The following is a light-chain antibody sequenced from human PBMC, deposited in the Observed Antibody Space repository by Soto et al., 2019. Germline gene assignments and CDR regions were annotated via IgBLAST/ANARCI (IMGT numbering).Light chain of an antibody. CDR1: QSIATY. V-gene: IGKV1-39*01. Sequence: DIQMTQSPSSLSASIGDRVTITCRASQSIATYLNWYQQKPGKAPKLLIYSASVLHSGVPSRFSGSGSETDFSLTINSLQSEDYATYCCQQSYRTPQITFGPGTRLDMK. J-gene: IGKJ5*01. CDR3: QQSYRTPQIT. CDR2: SAS.